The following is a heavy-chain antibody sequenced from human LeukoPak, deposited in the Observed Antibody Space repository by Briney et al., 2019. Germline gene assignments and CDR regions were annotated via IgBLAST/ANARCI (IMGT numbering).Heavy chain of an antibody. Sequence: GGSLRLSCAASGFTFSSYAMHWVRQAPGKGLEWVAVISYDGSNKYYADSVKGRFTISRDNSKNTLYLQMNSLRAEDTAVYYCARVHEYSSSCVDYWGQGTLVTVSS. CDR1: GFTFSSYA. V-gene: IGHV3-30*04. J-gene: IGHJ4*02. D-gene: IGHD6-6*01. CDR3: ARVHEYSSSCVDY. CDR2: ISYDGSNK.